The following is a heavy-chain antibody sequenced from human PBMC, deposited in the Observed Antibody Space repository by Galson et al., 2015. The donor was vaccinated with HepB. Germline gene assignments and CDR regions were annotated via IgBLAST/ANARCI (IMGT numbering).Heavy chain of an antibody. Sequence: SLRLSCAATGFTFSSYGMHWVRQAPGKGLEWVAVIWYDGSNKYYVDSVKGRFTISRDNSKNSLYLQMNSLRAEDTAVYYCAREFLFRVVAAKGGNYGMDVWGQGTTVTVSS. CDR3: AREFLFRVVAAKGGNYGMDV. D-gene: IGHD2-15*01. J-gene: IGHJ6*02. V-gene: IGHV3-33*01. CDR1: GFTFSSYG. CDR2: IWYDGSNK.